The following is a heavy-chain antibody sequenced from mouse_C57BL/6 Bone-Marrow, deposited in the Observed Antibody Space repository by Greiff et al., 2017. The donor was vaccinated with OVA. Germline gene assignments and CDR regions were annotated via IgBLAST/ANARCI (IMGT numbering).Heavy chain of an antibody. CDR2: ISSGSSTI. J-gene: IGHJ4*01. V-gene: IGHV5-17*01. D-gene: IGHD2-2*01. CDR3: ARRLRRAMDY. Sequence: DVKLVESGGGLVKPGGSLKLSCAASGFTFSDYGMHWVRQAPEKGLEWVAYISSGSSTIYYADTVKGRFTISRDNAKNTLFLQMTSLRSEDTAMYYCARRLRRAMDYWGQGTSVTVSS. CDR1: GFTFSDYG.